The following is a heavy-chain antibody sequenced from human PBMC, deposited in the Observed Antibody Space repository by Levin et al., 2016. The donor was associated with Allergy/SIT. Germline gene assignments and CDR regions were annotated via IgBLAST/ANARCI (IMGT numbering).Heavy chain of an antibody. CDR1: GDSITNHY. CDR3: ARDGDYYGSGSYLDY. D-gene: IGHD3-10*01. V-gene: IGHV4-4*07. Sequence: SETLSLTCSVSGDSITNHYWSWIRQPAGKGLEWIGRIHSSGSTNYNPSLKSRVTISTDMSKNQFSLRLTSVTAGDTAVYYCARDGDYYGSGSYLDYWGQGTLVTVSS. J-gene: IGHJ4*02. CDR2: IHSSGST.